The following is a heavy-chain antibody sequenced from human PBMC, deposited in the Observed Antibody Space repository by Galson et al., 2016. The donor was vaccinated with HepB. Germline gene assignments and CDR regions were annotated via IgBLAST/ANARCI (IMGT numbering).Heavy chain of an antibody. D-gene: IGHD6-25*01. CDR1: GYTFTRND. J-gene: IGHJ5*02. Sequence: SVKVSCKAPGYTFTRNDINWVRQATGQGLEWMGWMNPSSGNTGYARKFQGRVTMTRNTSISTAYMELSSLRSDDTAVYYCTRGGGQGFDPWGQGTRVTVSS. CDR3: TRGGGQGFDP. V-gene: IGHV1-8*01. CDR2: MNPSSGNT.